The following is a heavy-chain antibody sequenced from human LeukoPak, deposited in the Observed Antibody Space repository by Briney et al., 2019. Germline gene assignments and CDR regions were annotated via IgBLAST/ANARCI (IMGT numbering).Heavy chain of an antibody. CDR3: ARGRPPSGYDFSY. V-gene: IGHV4-34*01. CDR1: GGSFSGYY. J-gene: IGHJ4*02. CDR2: INHSGST. D-gene: IGHD5-12*01. Sequence: LSETLSLTCAVYGGSFSGYYWSWIRQPPGKGLEWIGEINHSGSTNYNPSLKSRVTISVDTSKNQFSPKLSSVTAADTAVYYCARGRPPSGYDFSYWGQGTLVTVSS.